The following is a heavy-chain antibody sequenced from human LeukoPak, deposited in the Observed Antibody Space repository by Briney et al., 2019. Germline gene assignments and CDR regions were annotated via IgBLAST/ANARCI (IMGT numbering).Heavy chain of an antibody. D-gene: IGHD3-22*01. CDR1: RFTFSTYS. J-gene: IGHJ4*02. Sequence: GGSLRLSCVASRFTFSTYSMNWVRQAPGKGLEWLSYISSSSSTIYYADSVKGRFTISRDNAKNSLFLQMNSLRAEDTAVYYCARGGIDSGGYFFDYWGQGTLVTVSS. CDR2: ISSSSSTI. V-gene: IGHV3-48*04. CDR3: ARGGIDSGGYFFDY.